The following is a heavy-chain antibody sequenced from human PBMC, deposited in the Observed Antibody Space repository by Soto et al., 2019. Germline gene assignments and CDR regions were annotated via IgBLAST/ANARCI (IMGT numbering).Heavy chain of an antibody. CDR1: RFTFSDYY. CDR2: ISTRSSYT. V-gene: IGHV3-11*06. CDR3: ARDQGQSSSSTYDIDV. Sequence: QVQLVESGGGLVKPGGSLRLSCAASRFTFSDYYMSWIRQAPGKGLEWVAYISTRSSYTNYADSVRGLFTISRDNAKNSVYLQLNSVRAEDTAEYFFARDQGQSSSSTYDIDVWGQGTTVTVSS. D-gene: IGHD6-6*01. J-gene: IGHJ6*02.